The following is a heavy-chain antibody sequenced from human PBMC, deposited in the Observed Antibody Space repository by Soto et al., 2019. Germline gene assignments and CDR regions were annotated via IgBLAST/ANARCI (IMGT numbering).Heavy chain of an antibody. Sequence: SQTLSHTSAISVDSASSTIASWSWIRQSPSRGLEWQGRTYYWSNWNSDYAVSLKSRMTIQPDASKTEYSRQINCVTPEDTALYYLARGSYYSSWVWGQGTLVTVSS. J-gene: IGHJ4*02. CDR1: VDSASSTIAS. D-gene: IGHD6-13*01. CDR2: TYYWSNWNS. CDR3: ARGSYYSSWV. V-gene: IGHV6-1*01.